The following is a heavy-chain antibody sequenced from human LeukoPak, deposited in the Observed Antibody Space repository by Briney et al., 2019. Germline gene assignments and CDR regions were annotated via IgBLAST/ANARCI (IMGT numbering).Heavy chain of an antibody. CDR1: GGSISSYY. CDR2: IYYSGST. J-gene: IGHJ4*02. CDR3: ARHHYSSLWSPFGF. Sequence: SETLSLTCTVSGGSISSYYWSWIRQPPGKGLEWIGYIYYSGSTNYNPSLKSRVTISVDTSKNQFSLKVSSVTAADTAVYYCARHHYSSLWSPFGFWGQGTLVTVSS. D-gene: IGHD6-13*01. V-gene: IGHV4-59*08.